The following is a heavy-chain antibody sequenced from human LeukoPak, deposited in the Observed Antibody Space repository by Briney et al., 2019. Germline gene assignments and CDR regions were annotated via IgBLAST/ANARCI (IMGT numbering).Heavy chain of an antibody. D-gene: IGHD3-22*01. Sequence: GGSLRLSCAASGFTFSSYGMHWVRQAPGKGLEWVAVISYDGSNKYYADSVKGRFTISRDNSKNTLYLQMNSLRAEDTAVYYCAKDFTPIHLNYYDSSGYGLTLDYWGQGTLVTVSS. CDR2: ISYDGSNK. CDR1: GFTFSSYG. J-gene: IGHJ4*02. V-gene: IGHV3-30*18. CDR3: AKDFTPIHLNYYDSSGYGLTLDY.